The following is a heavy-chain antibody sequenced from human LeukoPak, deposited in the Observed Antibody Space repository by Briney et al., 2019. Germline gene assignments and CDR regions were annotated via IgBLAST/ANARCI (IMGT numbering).Heavy chain of an antibody. CDR3: ARAGPINDDYGDYSLDY. V-gene: IGHV4-34*01. CDR1: GGSFSGYY. CDR2: INHSGST. Sequence: SSETLSLTCAVYGGSFSGYYWSWIRQPPGKGLEWTGEINHSGSTNYNPSLKSRVTISVDTSKNQFSLKLSSVTAADTAVYYCARAGPINDDYGDYSLDYWGQGTQVTVSS. D-gene: IGHD4-17*01. J-gene: IGHJ4*02.